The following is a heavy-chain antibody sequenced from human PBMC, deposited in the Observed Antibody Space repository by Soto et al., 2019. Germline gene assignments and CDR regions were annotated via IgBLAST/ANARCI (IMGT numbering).Heavy chain of an antibody. J-gene: IGHJ3*02. CDR1: GFTFSSYG. D-gene: IGHD1-1*01. V-gene: IGHV3-30*18. CDR3: AKGQRTDAFDI. CDR2: ISYDGSNK. Sequence: PGGSLRLSCAASGFTFSSYGMHWVRQAPGKGLEWVAVISYDGSNKYYVDSVKGRFTISRDNSKNTLYLQMNSLRAEDTAVYYCAKGQRTDAFDIWGQGTMVTVSS.